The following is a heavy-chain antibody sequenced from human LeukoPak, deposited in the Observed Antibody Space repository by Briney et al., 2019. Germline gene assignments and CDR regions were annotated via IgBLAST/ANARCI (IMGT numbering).Heavy chain of an antibody. V-gene: IGHV3-30*04. CDR3: ARAAFLALDY. Sequence: GGPLRLSCAASGFTFNNYAMHWVRQAPGKGLEWVAVISYDGSNKYYADSVKGRFTISRDNSKNTLYLQMNSLRAEDTAVYYCARAAFLALDYWGQGTLVTVSS. D-gene: IGHD3-3*02. CDR2: ISYDGSNK. CDR1: GFTFNNYA. J-gene: IGHJ4*02.